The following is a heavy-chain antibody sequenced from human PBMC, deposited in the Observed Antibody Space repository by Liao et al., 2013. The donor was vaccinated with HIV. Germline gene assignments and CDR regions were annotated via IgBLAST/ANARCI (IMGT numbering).Heavy chain of an antibody. CDR2: IYYSGST. J-gene: IGHJ4*02. CDR3: ARTRGVMVIYDY. D-gene: IGHD3-22*01. Sequence: QVQLQESGPGLVKPSQTLSLTCTVSGGSISSGSYYWGWIRQPPGKGLEWIGSIYYSGSTYYNPSLKSRVTISVDTSKNQFSLKLSSVTAADTAVYYCARTRGVMVIYDYWGQGTLVTVSS. CDR1: GGSISSGSYY. V-gene: IGHV4-39*07.